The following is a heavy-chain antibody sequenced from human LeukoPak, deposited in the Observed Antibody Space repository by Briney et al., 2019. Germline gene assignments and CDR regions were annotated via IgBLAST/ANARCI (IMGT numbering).Heavy chain of an antibody. CDR3: ARVSERIAAAGGDYYYYMDV. D-gene: IGHD6-13*01. J-gene: IGHJ6*03. V-gene: IGHV1-2*04. Sequence: ASVKVSCKASGYTFTGYYMRWVRQAPGQGLEWMGWINPNSGGTNYAQKFQGWVTMTRDTSISTAYMELSRLRSDDTAVYYCARVSERIAAAGGDYYYYMDVWGKGTTVTVSS. CDR2: INPNSGGT. CDR1: GYTFTGYY.